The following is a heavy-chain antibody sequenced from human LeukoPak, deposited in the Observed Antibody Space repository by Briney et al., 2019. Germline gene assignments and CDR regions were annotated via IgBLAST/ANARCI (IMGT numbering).Heavy chain of an antibody. D-gene: IGHD2-2*01. CDR2: IYYSGST. CDR3: ARDVSSTPNYFDY. CDR1: GGSISSSSYY. V-gene: IGHV4-39*07. Sequence: SETLSLTCTVSGGSISSSSYYWGWIRQPPGKGLEWIGSIYYSGSTYYNPSLKSRVTISVDTSKNQFSLKLSSVTAADTAVYYCARDVSSTPNYFDYWGQGTLVTVSS. J-gene: IGHJ4*02.